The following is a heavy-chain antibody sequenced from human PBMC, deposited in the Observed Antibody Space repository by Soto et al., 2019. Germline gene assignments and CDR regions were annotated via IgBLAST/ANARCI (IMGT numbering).Heavy chain of an antibody. Sequence: SETLSLTCSVSGGTINRGDYFWSWIRQPPGRGLEWIGSIFYTGRTYYSPSLKSRASMSMDTSKHLFSLRMRSLTAADTAVYFCARVKATLYRHYYFDYWGQGTPVTV. CDR3: ARVKATLYRHYYFDY. V-gene: IGHV4-30-4*01. D-gene: IGHD5-12*01. CDR2: IFYTGRT. J-gene: IGHJ4*02. CDR1: GGTINRGDYF.